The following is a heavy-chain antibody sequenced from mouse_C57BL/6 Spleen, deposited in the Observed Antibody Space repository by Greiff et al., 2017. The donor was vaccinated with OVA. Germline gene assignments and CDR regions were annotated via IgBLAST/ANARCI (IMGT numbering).Heavy chain of an antibody. J-gene: IGHJ3*01. CDR2: IDPETGGT. CDR3: TREVLYGSSSGWFAY. Sequence: VQRVESGAELVRPGASVTLSCKASGYTFTDYEMHWVKQTPVHGLEWIGAIDPETGGTAYNQKFKGKAILTADKYSSTAYMELRSLTSEDSAVYYWTREVLYGSSSGWFAYWGQGTLVTVSA. D-gene: IGHD1-1*01. CDR1: GYTFTDYE. V-gene: IGHV1-15*01.